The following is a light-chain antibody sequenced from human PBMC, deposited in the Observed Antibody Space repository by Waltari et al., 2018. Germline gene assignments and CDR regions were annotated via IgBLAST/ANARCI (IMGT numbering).Light chain of an antibody. CDR3: ETWDSNTRV. CDR2: LEGSGSY. Sequence: QPVLTQSSSASASLGSSVKLTCTLSSGPSSYIIAWHQQQPGKAPRYLMKLEGSGSYNKGGGVPDRFSGSSSGADRYLTISNLQSEDEADYYCETWDSNTRVFGGGTKLTVL. V-gene: IGLV4-60*03. J-gene: IGLJ3*02. CDR1: SGPSSYI.